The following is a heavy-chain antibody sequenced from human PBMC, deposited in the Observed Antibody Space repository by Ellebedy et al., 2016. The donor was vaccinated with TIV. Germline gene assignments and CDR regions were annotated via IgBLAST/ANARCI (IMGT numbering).Heavy chain of an antibody. CDR1: GFTFSSYA. D-gene: IGHD3-22*01. CDR2: ISHTGTRT. Sequence: GESLKISCAASGFTFSSYAMSWVRQAPGKGLEWVSTISHTGTRTYYADSVEGRFTVSRDTSKKTLYLQMNSLRAEEKALYYCAKGRGGGSDSSAPRYYFDYWGLGTLVTVSS. V-gene: IGHV3-23*01. CDR3: AKGRGGGSDSSAPRYYFDY. J-gene: IGHJ4*02.